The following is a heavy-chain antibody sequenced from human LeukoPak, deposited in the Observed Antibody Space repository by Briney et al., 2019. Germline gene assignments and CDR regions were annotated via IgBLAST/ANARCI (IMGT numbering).Heavy chain of an antibody. J-gene: IGHJ4*02. V-gene: IGHV4-59*08. CDR1: GDSISNYY. CDR2: IYFSGTT. CDR3: ARLSHPSGSDWFFDY. D-gene: IGHD3-9*01. Sequence: AETLSLTCIVSGDSISNYYWSWIRQPPGKGLEWIGYIYFSGTTNYNPSLKSGVTISVDTSKNQFSLKLSSMTAADTAVYYCARLSHPSGSDWFFDYWGQGTLVTVSS.